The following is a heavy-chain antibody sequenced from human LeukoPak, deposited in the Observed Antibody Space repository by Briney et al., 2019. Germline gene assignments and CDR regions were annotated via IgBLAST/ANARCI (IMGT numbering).Heavy chain of an antibody. V-gene: IGHV3-11*04. Sequence: GESLKISCAASGFTFSDHYMSWIRQAPGKGLEWVSYISNSGRTIYYADSVEGRFTISRGNAENSLYLQMNSLRAEDTAVYYCARVIATRPHYHYYMDVWGKGTTVTVSS. CDR2: ISNSGRTI. CDR3: ARVIATRPHYHYYMDV. CDR1: GFTFSDHY. J-gene: IGHJ6*03. D-gene: IGHD6-6*01.